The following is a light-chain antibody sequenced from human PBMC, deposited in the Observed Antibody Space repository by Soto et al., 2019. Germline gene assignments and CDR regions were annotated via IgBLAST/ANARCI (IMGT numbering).Light chain of an antibody. J-gene: IGKJ2*01. CDR1: QRISTSY. V-gene: IGKV3-20*01. CDR3: QHYGSSPPYT. Sequence: ESVLTQSPGTLSLSPGERATLSCTTSQRISTSYLAWYQQKPGQAPRFLIYGASGRATDIPDRFSGSGSGTDFTLTISRLQPEDFAVYYCQHYGSSPPYTFGQGTKLEI. CDR2: GAS.